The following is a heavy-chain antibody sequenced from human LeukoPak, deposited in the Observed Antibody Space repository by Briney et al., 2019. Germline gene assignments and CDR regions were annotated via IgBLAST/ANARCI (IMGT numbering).Heavy chain of an antibody. J-gene: IGHJ4*02. CDR3: ARGGGYYYGSGSSPPSH. Sequence: PSETLSLTCAVYGGSFSGYYWSWIRQPSGKGLEWIGEINHSGSTNYNPSLKSRVTISVDTSKNQFSLKLSSVTAADTAVYYCARGGGYYYGSGSSPPSHWGQGTLVTVSS. D-gene: IGHD3-10*01. V-gene: IGHV4-34*01. CDR1: GGSFSGYY. CDR2: INHSGST.